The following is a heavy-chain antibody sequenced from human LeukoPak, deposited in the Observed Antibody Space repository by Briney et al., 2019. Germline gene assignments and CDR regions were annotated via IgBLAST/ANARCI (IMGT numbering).Heavy chain of an antibody. CDR2: IYTSGST. CDR3: ARGRKMEAAEGGILTGYYKRRIDYFDY. CDR1: GGSISSGSYY. D-gene: IGHD3-9*01. V-gene: IGHV4-61*02. J-gene: IGHJ4*02. Sequence: SQTLSLTCTVSGGSISSGSYYWSWIRQPAGKGLEWIGRIYTSGSTNYNPSLKSRVTISVDTSKNQFSLKLSSVTAADTAVYYCARGRKMEAAEGGILTGYYKRRIDYFDYWGQGTLVTVSS.